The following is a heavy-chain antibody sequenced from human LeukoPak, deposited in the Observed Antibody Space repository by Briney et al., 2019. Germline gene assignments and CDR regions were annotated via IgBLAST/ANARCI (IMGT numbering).Heavy chain of an antibody. D-gene: IGHD2-21*01. CDR2: IYYSGST. Sequence: PSETLSLTCTVSGGSISSYYWSWIRQPPGKGLEWIGYIYYSGSTNYNPSLESRVTISVDKSKSHFSLKVTSVTAADTAIYYCARVVGNTNFDSWGQGALVTVSS. CDR3: ARVVGNTNFDS. J-gene: IGHJ4*02. V-gene: IGHV4-59*12. CDR1: GGSISSYY.